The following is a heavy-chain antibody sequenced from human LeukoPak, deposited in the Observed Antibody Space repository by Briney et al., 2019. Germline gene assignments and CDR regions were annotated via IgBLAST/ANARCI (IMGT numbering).Heavy chain of an antibody. Sequence: ASVKVSCKASGGTFSSYAISWVRQAPGQGLEWMGGIIPIFGTANSAQKFQGRVTITTDESTSTAYMELSSLRSEDTAVYYCARAFSIRLPGGQPFDYWGQGTLVTVSS. D-gene: IGHD1-14*01. V-gene: IGHV1-69*05. J-gene: IGHJ4*02. CDR1: GGTFSSYA. CDR3: ARAFSIRLPGGQPFDY. CDR2: IIPIFGTA.